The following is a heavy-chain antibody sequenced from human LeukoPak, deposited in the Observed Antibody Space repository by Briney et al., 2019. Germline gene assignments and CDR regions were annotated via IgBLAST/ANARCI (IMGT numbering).Heavy chain of an antibody. V-gene: IGHV3-64D*06. J-gene: IGHJ3*02. CDR2: ISSNGGST. CDR3: ARYLGGRNAFDI. Sequence: SGGSLRLSCSASGFTFSSYAMHWVRQAPGKGLEYVSAISSNGGSTYYADSVKGRFTISRDNSKNTLYLQMSSLRVEDTAAYYCARYLGGRNAFDIWGQGTMVTVSS. CDR1: GFTFSSYA. D-gene: IGHD3-16*01.